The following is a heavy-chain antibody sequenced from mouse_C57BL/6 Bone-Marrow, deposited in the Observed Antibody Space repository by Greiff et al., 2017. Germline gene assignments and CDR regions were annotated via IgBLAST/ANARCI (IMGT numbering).Heavy chain of an antibody. CDR1: GYTFTSYG. CDR3: ARWVRQDYYAMDY. D-gene: IGHD2-14*01. J-gene: IGHJ4*01. Sequence: VQLVESGAELARPGASVKLSCKASGYTFTSYGISWVKQRTGQGLEWIGEIYPRSGNTYYNEKFKGKATLTADKSSSTAYMELRSLTSEDSAVYFCARWVRQDYYAMDYWGQGTSVTVSS. V-gene: IGHV1-81*01. CDR2: IYPRSGNT.